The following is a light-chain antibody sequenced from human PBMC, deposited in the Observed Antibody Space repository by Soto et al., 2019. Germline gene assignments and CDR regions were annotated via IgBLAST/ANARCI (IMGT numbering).Light chain of an antibody. CDR3: QHLNTYPRT. V-gene: IGKV1-9*01. CDR2: GAS. J-gene: IGKJ2*01. Sequence: DIQLTQSPSFLSASVGDRVTITCRASQGISSYLAWYQQPPGKAPKLLIYGASTLQRGVSSRFSGSGSGTEFKLTISSLQPEDFATYYCQHLNTYPRTFGQGTKLEVK. CDR1: QGISSY.